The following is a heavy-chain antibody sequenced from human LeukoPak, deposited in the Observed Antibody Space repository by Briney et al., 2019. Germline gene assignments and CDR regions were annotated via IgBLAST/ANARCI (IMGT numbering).Heavy chain of an antibody. D-gene: IGHD4-17*01. CDR1: GGSISIYY. J-gene: IGHJ4*02. CDR2: IYYSGST. CDR3: ARTDMTTVTN. Sequence: KASETLSLTCTVSGGSISIYYWSWIRQPPGKGLEWIGYIYYSGSTNYNPSLKSRVTISVDTSKNQFSLKLSSVTAADTAVYYCARTDMTTVTNWGQGTLVTVSS. V-gene: IGHV4-59*01.